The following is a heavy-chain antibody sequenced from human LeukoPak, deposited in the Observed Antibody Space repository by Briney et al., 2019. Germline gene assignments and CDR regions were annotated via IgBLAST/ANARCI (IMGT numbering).Heavy chain of an antibody. Sequence: GGSLRLSCAASGFTFSNYAMHWVRQAPGKGLEWVSSISSSGTYLYYADSVKGRFTISRDNSKNTLYLQMHSLRAEDTAVYYCARDRIAGHDAFDIWGQGTVVTVSS. CDR3: ARDRIAGHDAFDI. V-gene: IGHV3-21*01. D-gene: IGHD6-13*01. CDR1: GFTFSNYA. J-gene: IGHJ3*02. CDR2: ISSSGTYL.